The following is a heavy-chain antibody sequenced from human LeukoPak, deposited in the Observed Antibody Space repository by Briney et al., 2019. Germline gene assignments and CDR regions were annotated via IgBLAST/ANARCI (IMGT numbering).Heavy chain of an antibody. V-gene: IGHV4-59*01. CDR3: ARDRAGYYDSSGYYYGNWFDP. CDR1: GVSISSYY. CDR2: IYYSGSN. D-gene: IGHD3-22*01. Sequence: PSETLSLTCTVSGVSISSYYWSWIRQPPGKGLEWLGYIYYSGSNNYNPSLRSRVTISVDTTKNQFSLKLSSVTAADTAVYYCARDRAGYYDSSGYYYGNWFDPWGQGTLVTVSS. J-gene: IGHJ5*02.